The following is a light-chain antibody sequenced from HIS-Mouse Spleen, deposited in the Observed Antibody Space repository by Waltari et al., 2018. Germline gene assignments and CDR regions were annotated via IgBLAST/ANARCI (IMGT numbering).Light chain of an antibody. CDR1: VLAKKY. CDR2: KDS. J-gene: IGLJ1*01. V-gene: IGLV3-27*01. CDR3: YSAADNNLKV. Sequence: SYELTQPSSVSVSPGQTARITCSGDVLAKKYARWFQQKPVQAPVLVIYKDSERTSGIPERFSGSSSGTTVTLTISGAQVEDEADYYCYSAADNNLKVFGTGTKVTVL.